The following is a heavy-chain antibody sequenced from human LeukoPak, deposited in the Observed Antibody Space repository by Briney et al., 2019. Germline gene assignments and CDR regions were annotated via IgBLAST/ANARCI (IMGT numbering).Heavy chain of an antibody. CDR3: AKGVVTINLFFDY. J-gene: IGHJ4*02. V-gene: IGHV3-30-3*01. D-gene: IGHD3-3*01. Sequence: GGSLRLSCAASGFTFSSYAMHWVRQAPGKGLEWVAVISYDGSNKYYAVSVKGRFTISIDNSKNTLYLQMNSLRAEDTAVYYCAKGVVTINLFFDYWGQGTLVTVSS. CDR1: GFTFSSYA. CDR2: ISYDGSNK.